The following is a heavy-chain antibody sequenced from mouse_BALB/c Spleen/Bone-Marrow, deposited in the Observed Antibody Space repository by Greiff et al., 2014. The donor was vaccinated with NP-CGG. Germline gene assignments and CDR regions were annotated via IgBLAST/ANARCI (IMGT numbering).Heavy chain of an antibody. CDR1: GYAFTSYY. CDR3: TRYGYDPLYAMDY. V-gene: IGHV1S81*02. J-gene: IGHJ4*01. CDR2: INPSNGGT. D-gene: IGHD2-3*01. Sequence: VQLQESGAELVKPWASVKLSCKASGYAFTSYYMYWVKQRPGQGLEWIGWINPSNGGTNFNEKFKSKATLTVDKSSSTAYMQLSSLTSEDSAVYYCTRYGYDPLYAMDYWGQGTSVTVSS.